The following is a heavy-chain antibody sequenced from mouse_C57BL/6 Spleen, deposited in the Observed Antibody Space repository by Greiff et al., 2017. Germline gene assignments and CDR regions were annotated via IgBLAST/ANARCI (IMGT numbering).Heavy chain of an antibody. CDR3: FITTVVEDDY. J-gene: IGHJ2*01. Sequence: QVQLQQSGPELVKPGASVKLSCKASGYTFTSYDINWVKQRPGQGLEWIGWIYPRDGSTKYNEKFKGKATLTVDKSSSTAYMQLSSLTSEDSAVYYCFITTVVEDDYWGQGTTLTVSS. CDR2: IYPRDGST. CDR1: GYTFTSYD. V-gene: IGHV1-85*01. D-gene: IGHD1-1*01.